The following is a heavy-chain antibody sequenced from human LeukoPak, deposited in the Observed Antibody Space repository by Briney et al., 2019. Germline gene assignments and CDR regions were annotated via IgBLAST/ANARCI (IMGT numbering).Heavy chain of an antibody. D-gene: IGHD3-22*01. CDR3: ARCAQYYDGSGYEFDY. V-gene: IGHV5-51*01. J-gene: IGHJ4*02. CDR2: VYPGDSEV. CDR1: GYRFTNYW. Sequence: GESLKISCKGSGYRFTNYWIGWVRQMPGKGLEWMGIVYPGDSEVRYSPSFQGQVTISADMSITTAYLQWSSLKASDTAMYFCARCAQYYDGSGYEFDYWGQGTLVTVSS.